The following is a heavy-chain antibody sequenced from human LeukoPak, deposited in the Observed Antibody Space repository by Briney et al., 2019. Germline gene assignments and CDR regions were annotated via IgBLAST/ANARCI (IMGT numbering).Heavy chain of an antibody. CDR2: IKQDGSEK. CDR1: GFTFSSYW. V-gene: IGHV3-7*01. Sequence: GGSLRLSCAASGFTFSSYWMSWVRQAPGKGLEWVANIKQDGSEKYYVDSVKGRFTISRDNAKNSLYLQMNSLRAEDTAVYYCARQGDSSGYYYYFDYWGQGTLVTVSS. D-gene: IGHD3-22*01. CDR3: ARQGDSSGYYYYFDY. J-gene: IGHJ4*02.